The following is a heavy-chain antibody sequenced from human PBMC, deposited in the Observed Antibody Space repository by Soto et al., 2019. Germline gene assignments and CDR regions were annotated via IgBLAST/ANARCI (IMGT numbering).Heavy chain of an antibody. Sequence: QEQLVQSGAAVRKPGSSVKVYCKASGGTFNIYAISWVRQAPGQGLEWMGGIIPVFGTPSYAQNFRGRVTMTADESTSTAYMELSSLRSEDTAVYFCARGPYYDFWRGYSFFDSWGQETLVTVST. CDR2: IIPVFGTP. CDR1: GGTFNIYA. D-gene: IGHD3-3*01. J-gene: IGHJ4*02. CDR3: ARGPYYDFWRGYSFFDS. V-gene: IGHV1-69*01.